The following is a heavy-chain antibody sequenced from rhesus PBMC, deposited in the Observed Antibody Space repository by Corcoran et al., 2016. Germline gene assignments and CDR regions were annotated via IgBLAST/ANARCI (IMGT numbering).Heavy chain of an antibody. V-gene: IGHV4S14*01. J-gene: IGHJ4*01. Sequence: QVQLQESGPGLVKPSETLSLTCAVSGGSISGYYYWSWIRQPPGKGLEWIGSIYGSGGSHYLNPALKSRVTLAVDTSRNQFSLKLSSVTAADTAVYYCASGEYFDYWGQGVLVTVSS. CDR1: GGSISGYYY. CDR3: ASGEYFDY. CDR2: IYGSGGSH. D-gene: IGHD1-44*02.